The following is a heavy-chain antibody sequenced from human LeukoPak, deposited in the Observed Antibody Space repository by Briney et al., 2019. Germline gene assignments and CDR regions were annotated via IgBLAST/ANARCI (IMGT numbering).Heavy chain of an antibody. J-gene: IGHJ5*02. V-gene: IGHV4-59*01. Sequence: PSETLSLTCTVSGGSINYYYWMWIRQPPGKGLEWIGYIYYSGGTHYNPSLKSRVTMLVDTSKNQFSLRLNSVTAADTAVYYCARSRAFNSGAFDPWGQGSLVTVSS. CDR2: IYYSGGT. CDR3: ARSRAFNSGAFDP. CDR1: GGSINYYY. D-gene: IGHD1-26*01.